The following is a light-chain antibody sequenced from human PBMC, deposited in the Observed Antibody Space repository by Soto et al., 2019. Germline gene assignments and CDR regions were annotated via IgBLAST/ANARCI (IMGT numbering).Light chain of an antibody. CDR2: DAS. J-gene: IGKJ1*01. CDR1: QSISSW. Sequence: DIQMTPSPSTLSASVGSRATITCRASQSISSWLAWYQQQPGKAPKLLIYDASSLESGVPSRFSGSGSGTEFTLTISSLQPDDFATYYCQQYNSYSTFGQGTKVDIK. CDR3: QQYNSYST. V-gene: IGKV1-5*01.